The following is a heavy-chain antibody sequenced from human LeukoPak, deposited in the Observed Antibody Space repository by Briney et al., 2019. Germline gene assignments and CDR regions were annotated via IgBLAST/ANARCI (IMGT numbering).Heavy chain of an antibody. D-gene: IGHD3-9*01. V-gene: IGHV1-69*06. J-gene: IGHJ4*02. CDR1: GGTLSSYA. CDR2: IIPIFGTA. CDR3: AREYYDLLTGYYNPGY. Sequence: SVKVSCKASGGTLSSYAISWVRQAPGQGLEWMGGIIPIFGTANYAQKFQGRVTITADKSTSTAYMELSSLRSEDTPVYYCAREYYDLLTGYYNPGYWGQGTLVTVSS.